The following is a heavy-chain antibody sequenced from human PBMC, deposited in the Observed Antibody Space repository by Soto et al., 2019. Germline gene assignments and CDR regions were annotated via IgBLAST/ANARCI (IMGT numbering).Heavy chain of an antibody. Sequence: PGESLKISCVGSGYSFTSYWIGWVRQMPGKGLEWMGIIYPGDSDTRYSPSFQGQVTISADKSISTAYLQWSSLKASDTAMYYCAYSSGWYSGIPPYYFDYWGQGTLVTVSS. D-gene: IGHD6-19*01. CDR2: IYPGDSDT. CDR1: GYSFTSYW. V-gene: IGHV5-51*01. CDR3: AYSSGWYSGIPPYYFDY. J-gene: IGHJ4*02.